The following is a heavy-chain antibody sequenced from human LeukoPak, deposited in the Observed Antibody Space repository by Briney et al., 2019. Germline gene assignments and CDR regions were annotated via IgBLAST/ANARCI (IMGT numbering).Heavy chain of an antibody. J-gene: IGHJ6*03. CDR2: TYTSGST. V-gene: IGHV4-4*09. D-gene: IGHD1-26*01. CDR1: GGSISSYY. CDR3: ARHTRYSTAVHYYYYMDV. Sequence: PSETLSLTCTASGGSISSYYWSWIRQPPGKGLEWIGYTYTSGSTNYNPSLKSRVTISVDTSKNQFSLKLSSVTAADTAVYYCARHTRYSTAVHYYYYMDVWGKGTTVTVSS.